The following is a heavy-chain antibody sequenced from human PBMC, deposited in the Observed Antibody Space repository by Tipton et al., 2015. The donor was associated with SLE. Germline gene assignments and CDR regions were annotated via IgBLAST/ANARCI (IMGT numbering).Heavy chain of an antibody. V-gene: IGHV4-30-2*01. CDR3: ARERDSSGYYDGGFDY. J-gene: IGHJ4*02. D-gene: IGHD3-22*01. CDR2: IYHSGST. CDR1: GGSISSGGYS. Sequence: TLSLTCAVSGGSISSGGYSWSWIRQPPGKGLEWIGYIYHSGSTYYNPSLKSRVTISVDTSKNQFSLKLSSVTVADTAVYYCARERDSSGYYDGGFDYWGQGTLVTVSS.